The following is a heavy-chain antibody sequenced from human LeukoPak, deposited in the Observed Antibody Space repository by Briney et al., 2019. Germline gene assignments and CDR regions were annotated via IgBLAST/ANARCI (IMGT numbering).Heavy chain of an antibody. J-gene: IGHJ4*02. CDR3: ARQYYDILTGYRDRGSYYFDY. Sequence: SETLSLTCTVSGGSISSSSYYWGWIRQPPGKGLEWIGSIYYSGSTYYNPSLKSRVTISVDTSKNQFSLKLSSVTAADTAVYYCARQYYDILTGYRDRGSYYFDYWGQGTLVTVSS. CDR1: GGSISSSSYY. D-gene: IGHD3-9*01. CDR2: IYYSGST. V-gene: IGHV4-39*01.